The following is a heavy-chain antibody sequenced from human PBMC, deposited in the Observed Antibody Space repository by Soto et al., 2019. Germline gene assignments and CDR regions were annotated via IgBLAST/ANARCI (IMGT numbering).Heavy chain of an antibody. CDR2: IDPSDSYT. Sequence: PGESLKISCKGSGYSFTSYWISWVRQMPGTVLEWMGRIDPSDSYTNYSPSFQGHVTISADKSISTAYLQWSSLKASDTAMYQCARRLRTPTIAAYYYYYAMDVWGQGTTVTVSS. CDR1: GYSFTSYW. J-gene: IGHJ6*02. D-gene: IGHD6-13*01. CDR3: ARRLRTPTIAAYYYYYAMDV. V-gene: IGHV5-10-1*01.